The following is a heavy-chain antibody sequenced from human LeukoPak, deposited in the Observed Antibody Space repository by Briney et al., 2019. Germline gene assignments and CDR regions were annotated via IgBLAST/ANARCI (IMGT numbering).Heavy chain of an antibody. CDR3: ARADSSNWYWFDP. CDR2: INPKSGGT. J-gene: IGHJ5*02. V-gene: IGHV1-2*02. Sequence: ASVKVSCKASGYTFTGYSIHWLRQAPGQGLEWMGWINPKSGGTNYAQKFQGRVTMTRDTSISTGYMELSSLKSDDTAVYYCARADSSNWYWFDPWGQGTLVTASS. CDR1: GYTFTGYS. D-gene: IGHD6-13*01.